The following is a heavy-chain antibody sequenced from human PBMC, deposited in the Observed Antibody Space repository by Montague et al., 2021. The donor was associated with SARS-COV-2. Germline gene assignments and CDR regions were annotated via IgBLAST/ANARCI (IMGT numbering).Heavy chain of an antibody. J-gene: IGHJ5*02. V-gene: IGHV2-70*11. CDR2: IDWDDDK. Sequence: PALVKPTQTLTLTCTFSGFSLSTSGMCVSWIRQPPGKALEWLARIDWDDDKYYSTSLKTRLTISKDTSKNQVALTMTNMDPVDTATYYCARDHYDILTGYYNWFDPWGQGTLVTVSS. D-gene: IGHD3-9*01. CDR3: ARDHYDILTGYYNWFDP. CDR1: GFSLSTSGMC.